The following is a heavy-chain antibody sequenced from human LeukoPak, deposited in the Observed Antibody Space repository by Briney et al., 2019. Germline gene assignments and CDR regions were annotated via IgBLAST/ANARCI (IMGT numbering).Heavy chain of an antibody. CDR1: GHSFTNYW. CDR2: IYPGDSDT. CDR3: ARLPSYSSNLGGWFDP. Sequence: GESLKISCKDSGHSFTNYWIGWVRQMPGKGLEWMGIIYPGDSDTRYSPSFQGQVTISADKSITTAYLQWSSLKASDTAMYYCARLPSYSSNLGGWFDPWGQGTLVTVSS. D-gene: IGHD6-13*01. J-gene: IGHJ5*02. V-gene: IGHV5-51*01.